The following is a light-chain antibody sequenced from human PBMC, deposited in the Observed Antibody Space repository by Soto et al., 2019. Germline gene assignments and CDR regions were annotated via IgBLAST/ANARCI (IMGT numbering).Light chain of an antibody. V-gene: IGKV1-9*01. CDR1: QDISRY. CDR2: AAS. J-gene: IGKJ4*01. CDR3: QQLNSYPLT. Sequence: DIQMTQSPSSLSASVGDRVTITCQASQDISRYLAWYQQKPGRAPKLLIYAASTLYTGVPSRFSGSGYGTDFTLTISNLQPEDFATYYCQQLNSYPLTFGGGTKVDIK.